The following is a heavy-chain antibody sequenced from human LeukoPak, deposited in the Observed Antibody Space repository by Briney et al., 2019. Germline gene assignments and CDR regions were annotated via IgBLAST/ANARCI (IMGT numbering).Heavy chain of an antibody. CDR2: IIPIFVTA. Sequence: ASVKVSCKASGGTFSSYAISWVRQAPGQGLEWMGGIIPIFVTANYPHKFQGRVTITADESTITAYMELSSLRSEDPAVHYCVWHGYNPLGFDFDYWGQGTLVTVSS. D-gene: IGHD5-24*01. V-gene: IGHV1-69*13. CDR3: VWHGYNPLGFDFDY. J-gene: IGHJ4*02. CDR1: GGTFSSYA.